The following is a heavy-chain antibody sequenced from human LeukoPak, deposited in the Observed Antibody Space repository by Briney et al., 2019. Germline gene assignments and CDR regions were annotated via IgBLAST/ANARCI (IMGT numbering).Heavy chain of an antibody. CDR3: ARAGYSYFHYFDY. D-gene: IGHD5-18*01. Sequence: GASVKVSCEASGGTFSSYAISWVRQAPGQGLEWMGGIIPIFGTANYAQKFQGRVTITADESTSTAYMELSSLRSEDTAVYYCARAGYSYFHYFDYWGQGTLVTVSS. J-gene: IGHJ4*02. CDR2: IIPIFGTA. CDR1: GGTFSSYA. V-gene: IGHV1-69*13.